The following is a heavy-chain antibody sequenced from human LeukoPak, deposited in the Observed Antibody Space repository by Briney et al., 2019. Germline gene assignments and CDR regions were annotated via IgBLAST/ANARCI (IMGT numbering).Heavy chain of an antibody. CDR2: IYYSGST. CDR3: ARCIVGATFWFDP. Sequence: PSETLSLTCTVSSGSISSYYWSWIRQPPGKGLEWIGYIYYSGSTNYNPSLKSRVTISVDTSKNQFSLKLSSVTAADTAVYYCARCIVGATFWFDPWGQGTLVTVSS. V-gene: IGHV4-59*01. D-gene: IGHD1-26*01. CDR1: SGSISSYY. J-gene: IGHJ5*02.